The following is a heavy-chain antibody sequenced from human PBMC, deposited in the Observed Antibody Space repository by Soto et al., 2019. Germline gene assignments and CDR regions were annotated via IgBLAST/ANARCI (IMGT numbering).Heavy chain of an antibody. CDR3: ARAEIVGYYMDV. D-gene: IGHD1-26*01. Sequence: QVQLQESGPGLVKPPETRSLTCTVSGGSISGYHWSWIRQPPGKGLEWIGYIYYSGSTNYHPSLKSRVTISVDTSKNPFSLKLSSVTAAVTAVYYCARAEIVGYYMDVWGKWTTVTVSS. CDR1: GGSISGYH. V-gene: IGHV4-59*01. CDR2: IYYSGST. J-gene: IGHJ6*03.